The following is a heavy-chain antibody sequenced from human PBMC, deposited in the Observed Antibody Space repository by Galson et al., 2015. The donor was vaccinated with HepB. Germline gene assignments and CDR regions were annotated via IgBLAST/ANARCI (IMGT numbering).Heavy chain of an antibody. CDR3: ARDMGGDYGGNSGAFDI. Sequence: SLRLSCAVSGFTFSSYWMNWVRQAPGKGLEWVANIQQDGSDKYSVDSVKGRFTISRDNAKNALYLQMNSLRAEDTAVYYCARDMGGDYGGNSGAFDIWGQGTMVTVSS. V-gene: IGHV3-7*01. D-gene: IGHD4-23*01. CDR1: GFTFSSYW. J-gene: IGHJ3*02. CDR2: IQQDGSDK.